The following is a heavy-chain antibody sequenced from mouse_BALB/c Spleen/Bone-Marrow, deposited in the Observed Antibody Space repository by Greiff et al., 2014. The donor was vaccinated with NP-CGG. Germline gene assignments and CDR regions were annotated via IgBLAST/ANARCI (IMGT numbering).Heavy chain of an antibody. CDR2: IDPANCNT. CDR3: AAYYYGTDGFAY. V-gene: IGHV14-3*02. J-gene: IGHJ3*01. CDR1: GFNIKDTY. Sequence: VKLSCTSSGFNIKDTYMHWVKQRPAPGLDLIGRIDPANCNTKYDPKFQGKATITAETSSNTAYLQRSSLISEDTAVYDCAAYYYGTDGFAYGGQGTLVTVPA. D-gene: IGHD1-1*01.